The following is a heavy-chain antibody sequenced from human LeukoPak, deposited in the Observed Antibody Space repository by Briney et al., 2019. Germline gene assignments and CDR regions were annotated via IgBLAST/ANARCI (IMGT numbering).Heavy chain of an antibody. CDR1: GFTFTSSA. Sequence: SVKVSCKASGFTFTSSAMQWVRQARGERLEWIGWIVVGSGNTNYAQKFQERVTITRDMSTSTAYMELSSLRSEDTAVYYCAAGTPNIVAHDAFDIWGQGTMVTVSS. J-gene: IGHJ3*02. V-gene: IGHV1-58*02. CDR2: IVVGSGNT. CDR3: AAGTPNIVAHDAFDI. D-gene: IGHD5-12*01.